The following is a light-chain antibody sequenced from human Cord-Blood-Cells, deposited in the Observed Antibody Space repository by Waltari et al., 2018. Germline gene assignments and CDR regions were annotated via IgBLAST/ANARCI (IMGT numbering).Light chain of an antibody. CDR2: GAS. CDR1: QSVSSSY. J-gene: IGKJ4*01. V-gene: IGKV3-20*01. Sequence: GERATLSCRASQSVSSSYLAWYQQKPGQAPRLLIYGASSRATGIPDRFSGSGSGTDFTLTISRPEPEDFAVYYCQQYGSSPPLTFGGGTKVEIK. CDR3: QQYGSSPPLT.